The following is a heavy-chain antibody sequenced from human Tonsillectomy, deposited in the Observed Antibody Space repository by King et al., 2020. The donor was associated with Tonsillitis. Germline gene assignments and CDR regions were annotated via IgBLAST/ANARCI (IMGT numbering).Heavy chain of an antibody. J-gene: IGHJ5*01. CDR1: GGSFSGGADY. D-gene: IGHD2-15*01. CDR3: GRCEGGVFDS. V-gene: IGHV4-31*03. CDR2: SYDSDNT. Sequence: VQLQESGPRLVKPSQTLSLTCTVSGGSFSGGADYWSLIRQHPGKGLEWIGYSYDSDNTYYNPSLKSRITMSIDASKNQFSLKLCSVTVADTAVYYCGRCEGGVFDSWGHGTLVTVSS.